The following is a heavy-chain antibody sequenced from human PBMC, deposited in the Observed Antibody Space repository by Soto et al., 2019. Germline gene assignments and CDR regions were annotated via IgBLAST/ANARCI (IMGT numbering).Heavy chain of an antibody. CDR1: GGTVSNSA. CDR2: LIPMFGPA. CDR3: GRGSCWTKVEY. D-gene: IGHD2-15*01. J-gene: IGHJ4*02. V-gene: IGHV1-69*01. Sequence: QVQLVQSGAEVKKPGSSVKVSCKASGGTVSNSAISWLRQAPGQGLEWMGGLIPMFGPATYSQKFKGSVSITADDSTGTGYMELSSLASEDTAVYFCGRGSCWTKVEYWGQGTLVTVSS.